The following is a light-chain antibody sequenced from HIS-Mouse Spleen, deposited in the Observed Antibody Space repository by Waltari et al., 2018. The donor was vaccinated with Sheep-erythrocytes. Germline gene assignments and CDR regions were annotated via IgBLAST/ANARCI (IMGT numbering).Light chain of an antibody. CDR2: EVS. V-gene: IGLV2-14*01. Sequence: QSALTQPASVSGSPGPSITISCTGPSSDVGGYHYVSWYQQHPGKAPKPMIYEVSNRPSGVSNRFSGSKSGNTASLTISGLQAEDEADYYCSSYTSSSTWVFGGGTKLTVL. CDR3: SSYTSSSTWV. J-gene: IGLJ3*02. CDR1: SSDVGGYHY.